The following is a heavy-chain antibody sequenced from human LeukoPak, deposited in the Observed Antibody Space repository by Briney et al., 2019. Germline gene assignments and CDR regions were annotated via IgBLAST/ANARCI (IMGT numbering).Heavy chain of an antibody. J-gene: IGHJ4*02. CDR2: IKSKTDGGTT. V-gene: IGHV3-15*01. CDR1: GFTFSNAW. Sequence: PGGSLRLSCAASGFTFSNAWMSWVRQAPGQGLEWVGRIKSKTDGGTTDYAAPVTGRFTISRDDSKNTLYVQMNGLRTEDTAVYYCTTGARSHGYLFDRWGQGTLVTVSS. CDR3: TTGARSHGYLFDR. D-gene: IGHD5-18*01.